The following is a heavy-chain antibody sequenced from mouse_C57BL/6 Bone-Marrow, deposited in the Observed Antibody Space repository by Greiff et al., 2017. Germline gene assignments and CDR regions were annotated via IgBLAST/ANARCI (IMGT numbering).Heavy chain of an antibody. J-gene: IGHJ3*01. Sequence: EVQLQQSGPELVKPGASVKIPCKASGYTFTDYNMDWVKQSHGKSLEWIGDINPNNGGTIYNQKFKGKATLTVDKSSNTAYMEHRSLTSEDTAVYYCARSRDDGHWFAYWGQGTLVTVSA. CDR1: GYTFTDYN. CDR3: ARSRDDGHWFAY. V-gene: IGHV1-18*01. D-gene: IGHD2-3*01. CDR2: INPNNGGT.